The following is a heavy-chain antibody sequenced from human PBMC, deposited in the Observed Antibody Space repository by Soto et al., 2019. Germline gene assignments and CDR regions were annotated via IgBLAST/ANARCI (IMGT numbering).Heavy chain of an antibody. CDR1: GGTFSSYA. CDR2: IIPIFGTA. Sequence: QVQLVQSGAEVKKPGSSVKVSCKASGGTFSSYAISWVRQAPGQGLEWMGGIIPIFGTANYAQKFQGRVTINADESTSTAYMELRSLRSEDTAVYYCARDRYYYDSSGYFDYWGQGTLVTVSS. D-gene: IGHD3-22*01. J-gene: IGHJ4*02. V-gene: IGHV1-69*01. CDR3: ARDRYYYDSSGYFDY.